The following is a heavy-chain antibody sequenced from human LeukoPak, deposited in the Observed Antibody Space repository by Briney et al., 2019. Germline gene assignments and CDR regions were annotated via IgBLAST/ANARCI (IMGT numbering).Heavy chain of an antibody. CDR1: GFTFSNAW. Sequence: GGSLRLSCAASGFTFSNAWMSWVRQAPGKGLEWVGRIRSKANSYATAYAASVKGRFTISRDDSKNTAYLQMNSLKTEDTAVYYCTSRTSHADYWGQGTLVTVSS. J-gene: IGHJ4*02. CDR3: TSRTSHADY. CDR2: IRSKANSYAT. V-gene: IGHV3-73*01. D-gene: IGHD2-2*01.